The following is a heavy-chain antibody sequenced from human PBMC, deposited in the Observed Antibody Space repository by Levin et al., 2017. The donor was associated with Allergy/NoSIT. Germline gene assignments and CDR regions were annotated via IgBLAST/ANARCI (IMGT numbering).Heavy chain of an antibody. D-gene: IGHD3-22*01. J-gene: IGHJ2*01. Sequence: GESLKISCAASGFTFSSYSMNWVRQAPGKGLEWVSYISSSSSTIYYADSVKGRFTISRDNAKNSLYLQMNSLRAEDTAVYYCARDSLRITMIVVDSWYFDLWGRGTLVTVSS. CDR1: GFTFSSYS. CDR2: ISSSSSTI. V-gene: IGHV3-48*01. CDR3: ARDSLRITMIVVDSWYFDL.